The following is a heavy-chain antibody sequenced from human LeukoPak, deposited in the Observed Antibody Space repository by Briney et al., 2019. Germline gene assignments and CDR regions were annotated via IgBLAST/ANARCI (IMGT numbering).Heavy chain of an antibody. CDR2: INHSGST. V-gene: IGHV4-34*01. J-gene: IGHJ5*02. CDR1: GGSFSGYY. Sequence: SETLSLTCAVYGGSFSGYYWSWIRQPPGKGLEWIGEINHSGSTNYNPSLKSRVTISVDTSKNQFSLKLSSVTAADTVVYYCARGPPLDPWGQGTLVTVSS. CDR3: ARGPPLDP.